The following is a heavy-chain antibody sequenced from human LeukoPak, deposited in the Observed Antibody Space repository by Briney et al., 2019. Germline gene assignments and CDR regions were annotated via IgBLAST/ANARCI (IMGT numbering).Heavy chain of an antibody. CDR2: IYYSGST. CDR1: GFSFSTTW. Sequence: GSLRLSCAASGFSFSTTWMSWVRQAPGKGLEWIGSIYYSGSTYYNPSLKSRVTISVDTSKNQFSLKLSSVTAADTAVYYCARDQGYSYGSPPGLFDYWGQGTLVTVSS. D-gene: IGHD5-18*01. CDR3: ARDQGYSYGSPPGLFDY. V-gene: IGHV4-4*02. J-gene: IGHJ4*02.